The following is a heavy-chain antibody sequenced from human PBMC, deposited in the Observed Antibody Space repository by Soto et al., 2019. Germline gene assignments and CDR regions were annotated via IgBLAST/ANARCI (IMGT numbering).Heavy chain of an antibody. Sequence: SETLSLTCTVSGGSISSSSYYWGWIRQPPGKGLEWIGSIYYSGSTYYNPSLKSRVTISVDTSKNQFSLKLSSVTAADTAVYYCARPGYSSGWNYWGQGTLVTSPQ. CDR2: IYYSGST. CDR1: GGSISSSSYY. CDR3: ARPGYSSGWNY. D-gene: IGHD6-19*01. V-gene: IGHV4-39*01. J-gene: IGHJ4*02.